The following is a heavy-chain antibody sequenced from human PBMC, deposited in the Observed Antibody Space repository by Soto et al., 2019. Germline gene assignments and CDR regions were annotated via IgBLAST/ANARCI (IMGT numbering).Heavy chain of an antibody. CDR3: ARGTMVRGVSEFDYYYGMDV. Sequence: SETLSLTCTVSGGSISSYYWSWIRQPPGKGLEWIAYIYYSGSTNYNPSLKSRVTISVDTSKNQFSLKLSSVTAADTAVYYCARGTMVRGVSEFDYYYGMDVWGQGTTVTVSS. J-gene: IGHJ6*02. CDR1: GGSISSYY. D-gene: IGHD3-10*01. CDR2: IYYSGST. V-gene: IGHV4-59*08.